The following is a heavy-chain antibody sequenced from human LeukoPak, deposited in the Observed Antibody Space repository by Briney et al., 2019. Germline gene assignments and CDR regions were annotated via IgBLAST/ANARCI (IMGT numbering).Heavy chain of an antibody. CDR1: GGSISSYY. J-gene: IGHJ1*01. V-gene: IGHV4-59*08. Sequence: SETLSLTCTVSGGSISSYYWSWLRQPPGKGLEWIGYIYYSGSTNYNPSLKSRVTISVDTSKNQFSLKLSSVTAADTAVYYCARGDYDKKYFQHWGQGTLVTVSS. CDR3: ARGDYDKKYFQH. CDR2: IYYSGST. D-gene: IGHD3-22*01.